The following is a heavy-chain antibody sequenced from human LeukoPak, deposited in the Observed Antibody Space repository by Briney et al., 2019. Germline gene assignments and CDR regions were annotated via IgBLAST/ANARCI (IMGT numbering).Heavy chain of an antibody. V-gene: IGHV4-59*01. CDR1: GGSISSYY. J-gene: IGHJ3*02. CDR2: IYYSGST. CDR3: ARDSATMITFGGVIANGAFDI. D-gene: IGHD3-16*02. Sequence: SETLSLTCTVSGGSISSYYWSWIRQPPGKGLEWIGYIYYSGSTNYNPYLKSRVTISVDTSKNQFSLKLSSVTAADTAVYYCARDSATMITFGGVIANGAFDIWGQGTMVTVSS.